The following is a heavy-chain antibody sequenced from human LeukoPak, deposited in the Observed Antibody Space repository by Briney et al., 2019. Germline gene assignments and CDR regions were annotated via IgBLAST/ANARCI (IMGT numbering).Heavy chain of an antibody. CDR3: ARVHDFWSAPPLDTRFAP. J-gene: IGHJ5*02. V-gene: IGHV1-3*01. D-gene: IGHD3-3*01. CDR2: INAGNGNT. Sequence: RRASVKVSCKASGYTFTSYAMHWVRQAPGQRLEWMGWINAGNGNTKYSQKFQGRVTITRDTSASTAYMELSSLRSEDTAVYYCARVHDFWSAPPLDTRFAPWGQGPLVTVSS. CDR1: GYTFTSYA.